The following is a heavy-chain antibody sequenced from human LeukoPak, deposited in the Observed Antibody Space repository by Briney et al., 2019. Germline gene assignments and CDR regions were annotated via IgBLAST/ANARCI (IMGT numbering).Heavy chain of an antibody. D-gene: IGHD3-10*01. V-gene: IGHV5-51*01. CDR1: GYSFASSW. Sequence: GESLKISCKGSGYSFASSWIGWVRQMPGKGLEWMGIIYPGDSDTRYSPSFQGQVTISADKSISTAYLQWSSLKASDTAMYYCASLKYGSGSYYNSYYFDYWGQGTLVTVSS. J-gene: IGHJ4*02. CDR3: ASLKYGSGSYYNSYYFDY. CDR2: IYPGDSDT.